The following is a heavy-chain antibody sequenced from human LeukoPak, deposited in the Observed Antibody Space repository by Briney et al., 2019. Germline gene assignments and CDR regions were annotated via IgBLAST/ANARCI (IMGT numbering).Heavy chain of an antibody. CDR1: GGSFSGYY. Sequence: SETLSLTCAVYGGSFSGYYWSWIRQPPGKGLEWIGEINHSGSTYYNPSLKSRVTISVDTSKNQFSLKLSSVTAADTAVYYCAREGVWGATWGYYFDYWGQGTLVTVSS. CDR3: AREGVWGATWGYYFDY. D-gene: IGHD1-26*01. CDR2: INHSGST. J-gene: IGHJ4*02. V-gene: IGHV4-34*01.